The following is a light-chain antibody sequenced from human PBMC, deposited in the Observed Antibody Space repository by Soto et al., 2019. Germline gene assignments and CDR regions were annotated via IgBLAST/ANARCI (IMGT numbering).Light chain of an antibody. CDR1: QSISSW. CDR2: KAS. CDR3: QQYNRHPFT. J-gene: IGKJ3*01. Sequence: DIQMTQSPSTLSASVGDRVTITCRASQSISSWLAWYQQKPGKAPKLLIYKASSLESGVPSRFSGSGSGTEFTLTISSLQPDDFATYYCQQYNRHPFTFGPGTKVDIK. V-gene: IGKV1-5*03.